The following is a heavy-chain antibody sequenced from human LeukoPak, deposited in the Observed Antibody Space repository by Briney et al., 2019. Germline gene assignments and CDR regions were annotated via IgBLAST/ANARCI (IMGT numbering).Heavy chain of an antibody. CDR2: IYSGGST. J-gene: IGHJ6*02. V-gene: IGHV3-53*01. CDR1: GFTVSSNY. D-gene: IGHD3-3*01. Sequence: PGGSLRLSCAASGFTVSSNYMSWVRQAPGKGLEWVSVIYSGGSTYYADSVKGQFTISRDNSKNTLYLQMNSLRAEDTAVYYCASSYYDFWSGYPFYYYYGMDVWGQGTTVTVSS. CDR3: ASSYYDFWSGYPFYYYYGMDV.